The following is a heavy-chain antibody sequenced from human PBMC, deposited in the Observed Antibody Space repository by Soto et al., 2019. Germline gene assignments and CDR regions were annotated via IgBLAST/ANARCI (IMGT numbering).Heavy chain of an antibody. CDR3: AKESEMTTVTIYGMDV. Sequence: QVQLVESGGGVVQPGRSLRLSCAASGFTFSSYGMHWVRQAPGKGLEWVAVISYDGSNKYYADPVKGRFTISRDNSKNTLYLQMNSLRAEDTAVYYCAKESEMTTVTIYGMDVWGQGTTVTVSS. D-gene: IGHD4-17*01. CDR1: GFTFSSYG. J-gene: IGHJ6*02. CDR2: ISYDGSNK. V-gene: IGHV3-30*18.